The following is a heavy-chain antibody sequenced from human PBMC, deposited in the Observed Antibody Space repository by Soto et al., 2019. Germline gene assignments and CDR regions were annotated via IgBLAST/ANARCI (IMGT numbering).Heavy chain of an antibody. J-gene: IGHJ3*02. CDR1: GGSISSYY. V-gene: IGHV4-59*01. Sequence: SETLSLTCTVSGGSISSYYWSWIRQPPGKGLEWIGYIYYSGSTNYNPSLKSRVTISVDTSKNQFSLKLSSVTAADTAVYYCARDKVGAIVPDAFDIWGQGTMVTVS. D-gene: IGHD1-26*01. CDR3: ARDKVGAIVPDAFDI. CDR2: IYYSGST.